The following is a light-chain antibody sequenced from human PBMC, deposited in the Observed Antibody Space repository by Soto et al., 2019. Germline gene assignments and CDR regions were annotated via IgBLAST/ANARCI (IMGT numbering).Light chain of an antibody. CDR1: SSDVGGYNY. CDR2: EVS. J-gene: IGLJ2*01. V-gene: IGLV2-14*01. CDR3: SSYTSSITLV. Sequence: QSALTQPASVSGSPGQSITISCTGTSSDVGGYNYVSWYQQHPGKAPKLMIYEVSNRPSGVSNRFSGSKSGNTASLTISGLQAEDEADYYCSSYTSSITLVFGGGTKATVL.